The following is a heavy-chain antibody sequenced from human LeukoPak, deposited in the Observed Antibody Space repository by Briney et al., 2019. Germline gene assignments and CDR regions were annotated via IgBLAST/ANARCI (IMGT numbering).Heavy chain of an antibody. CDR2: IRYDGSNK. J-gene: IGHJ4*02. CDR1: GFTFSSYG. D-gene: IGHD1-26*01. V-gene: IGHV3-30*02. CDR3: AKEYSGSMYYFDY. Sequence: GGSLRLSCAASGFTFSSYGMHWVRQAPGKGLEWVAFIRYDGSNKQYADSVKGRFTISGDNSKNTLYLQMNSLRAEDTALYYCAKEYSGSMYYFDYWGQGTLVTVSS.